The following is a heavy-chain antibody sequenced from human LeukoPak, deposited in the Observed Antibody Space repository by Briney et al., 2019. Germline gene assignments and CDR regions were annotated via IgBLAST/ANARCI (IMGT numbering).Heavy chain of an antibody. V-gene: IGHV3-43*02. J-gene: IGHJ4*02. CDR1: GFTFDDYA. CDR3: AKDIGARGYADC. CDR2: ISGDGGST. D-gene: IGHD3-22*01. Sequence: PGGSLRLSCAASGFTFDDYAMHWVRQAPGKGLEWVSLISGDGGSTYYADSVKGRFTISRDNRKNSLYLQMNSLRTDDTALYYCAKDIGARGYADCWGQGILVTVSS.